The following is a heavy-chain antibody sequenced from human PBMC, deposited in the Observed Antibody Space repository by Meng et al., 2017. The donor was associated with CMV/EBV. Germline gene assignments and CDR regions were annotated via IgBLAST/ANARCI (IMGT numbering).Heavy chain of an antibody. D-gene: IGHD3-3*01. CDR2: INHSGST. J-gene: IGHJ5*02. Sequence: VQLQRWGSGLLKPSETLPLTLAVSGGSFSGYYWSWIRQPPGKGLEWIGEINHSGSTNYNPSLKSRVTISVDTSKNQFSPKLSSVTAADTAVYYCARGSRRLPRFNWFDPWGQGTLVTVSS. CDR3: ARGSRRLPRFNWFDP. V-gene: IGHV4-34*01. CDR1: GGSFSGYY.